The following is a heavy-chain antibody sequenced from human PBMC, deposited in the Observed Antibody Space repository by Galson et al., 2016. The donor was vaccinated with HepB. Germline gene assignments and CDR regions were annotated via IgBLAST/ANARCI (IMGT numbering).Heavy chain of an antibody. CDR2: IWFDGSNK. D-gene: IGHD2-21*01. CDR1: GFTFRRHG. J-gene: IGHJ4*02. Sequence: SLRLSCAASGFTFRRHGMHWVRQAPGKGLEWMAAIWFDGSNKYYADPVKGRFTISRDNSENTLYLQMDSLRAEDTAVYYCARVGDLGGDYFDYWGRGTLVTVSS. V-gene: IGHV3-33*01. CDR3: ARVGDLGGDYFDY.